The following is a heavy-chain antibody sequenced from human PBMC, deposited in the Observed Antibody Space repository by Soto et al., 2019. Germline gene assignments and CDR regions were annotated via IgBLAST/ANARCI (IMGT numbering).Heavy chain of an antibody. Sequence: VQLQESGPGLAKPSQTLSLTCTVSGASLSSGGYYWTWIRQVPGKAQEWIGYIFHTGTTFYNPALKSRVVMSSEKSDNQFSLNLRSVTAADTAVYYCARGLGYDSNGRFLAAFDVWGQGTMVTVSS. V-gene: IGHV4-31*03. CDR1: GASLSSGGYY. CDR3: ARGLGYDSNGRFLAAFDV. J-gene: IGHJ3*01. CDR2: IFHTGTT. D-gene: IGHD3-22*01.